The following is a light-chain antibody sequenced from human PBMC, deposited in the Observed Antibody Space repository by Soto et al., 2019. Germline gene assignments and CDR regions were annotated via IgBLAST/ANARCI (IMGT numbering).Light chain of an antibody. V-gene: IGKV1-5*03. J-gene: IGKJ1*01. CDR1: QSISSW. CDR2: KAS. Sequence: DIQMTQSPSTLSASVGDRVTITCRASQSISSWLAWYQQKPGKAPKLLIYKASSLESGVPSRFSGSGSGTEFPLTISRLHPDDVATYYCQQYNSYPWTFGQGTKVEIK. CDR3: QQYNSYPWT.